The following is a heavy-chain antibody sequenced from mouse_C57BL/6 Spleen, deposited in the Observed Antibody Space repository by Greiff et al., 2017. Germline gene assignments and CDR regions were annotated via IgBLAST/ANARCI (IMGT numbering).Heavy chain of an antibody. Sequence: QVQLQQPGAELVRPGSSVKLSCKASGYTFTSYWMHWVKQRPIQGLEWIGNIDPSDSETHYNQKFKDKATLTVDKSSSTAYMQLSSLTSEDSAFYYCARRDYGCGLDYWGQGTTLTVSS. CDR3: ARRDYGCGLDY. CDR2: IDPSDSET. CDR1: GYTFTSYW. V-gene: IGHV1-52*01. J-gene: IGHJ2*01. D-gene: IGHD2-2*01.